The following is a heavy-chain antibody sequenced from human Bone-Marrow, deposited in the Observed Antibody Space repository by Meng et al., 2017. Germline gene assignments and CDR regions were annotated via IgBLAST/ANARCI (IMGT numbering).Heavy chain of an antibody. V-gene: IGHV3-15*01. J-gene: IGHJ3*02. D-gene: IGHD2-8*01. CDR3: TTDPYVLIVAFDI. CDR2: IKSKTDGGTT. Sequence: GESLKISCAASGFTFSNAWMSWVRQAPGKGLEWVGRIKSKTDGGTTDYAAPVKGRFTISRDDSKNTLYLQMNSLKTEDTAVYYCTTDPYVLIVAFDIWGQGTMVTVS. CDR1: GFTFSNAW.